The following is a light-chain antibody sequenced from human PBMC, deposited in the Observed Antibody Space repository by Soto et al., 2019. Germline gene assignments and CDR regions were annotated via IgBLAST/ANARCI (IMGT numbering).Light chain of an antibody. V-gene: IGLV2-14*01. Sequence: QSVLTQPASVSGSPGQSITISCTGTSSDVVGYNYVSWYQQHPGKAPKLMIYEVSNRPSGFSNRFSGSKSGNTASLTISGLQAEDEADYYCSSYTSSSHLYVFGTGTKLTVL. CDR3: SSYTSSSHLYV. CDR1: SSDVVGYNY. CDR2: EVS. J-gene: IGLJ1*01.